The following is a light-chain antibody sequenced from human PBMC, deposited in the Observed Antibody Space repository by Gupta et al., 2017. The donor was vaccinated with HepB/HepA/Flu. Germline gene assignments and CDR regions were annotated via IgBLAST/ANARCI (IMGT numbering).Light chain of an antibody. V-gene: IGLV2-23*02. CDR1: CSDVGSYNL. J-gene: IGLJ1*01. CDR2: AVT. Sequence: QSTLPQHPPVSGSPGQPPPISCTGTCSDVGSYNLVTWYQRHPGKAPKLIIFAVTQRPAGVSNRFSGSKPGNTASLTISGLQAEDEADYYCCTYTRSSTFFFGTGTEVTVL. CDR3: CTYTRSSTFF.